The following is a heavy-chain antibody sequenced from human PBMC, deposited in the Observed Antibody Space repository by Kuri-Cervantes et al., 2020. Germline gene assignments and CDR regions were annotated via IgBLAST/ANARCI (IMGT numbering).Heavy chain of an antibody. CDR2: MSSSSRAI. V-gene: IGHV3-48*04. CDR3: AKEGARGGDY. D-gene: IGHD3-16*01. J-gene: IGHJ4*02. Sequence: GESLKISCAASGFTFSRYAMNWVRQAPGKGLEWVSSMSSSSRAIYYADSVKGRFTISRDNAKNSLYLQMNSLRAEDTAVYYCAKEGARGGDYWGQGTLVTVSS. CDR1: GFTFSRYA.